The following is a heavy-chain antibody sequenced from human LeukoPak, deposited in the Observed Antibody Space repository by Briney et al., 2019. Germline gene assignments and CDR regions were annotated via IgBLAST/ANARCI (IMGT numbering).Heavy chain of an antibody. CDR1: GGTFISYA. D-gene: IGHD5-24*01. V-gene: IGHV1-69*04. CDR3: ARGGGRWLQLSVADYYGMDV. Sequence: SVKVSCKAAGGTFISYAISWVRQAPGQGLEWMGRIIPVLGITNYAQKFQGRVTITADKSTSTADMELSSLRSEDTAVYYCARGGGRWLQLSVADYYGMDVWGRGTTVTVSS. CDR2: IIPVLGIT. J-gene: IGHJ6*02.